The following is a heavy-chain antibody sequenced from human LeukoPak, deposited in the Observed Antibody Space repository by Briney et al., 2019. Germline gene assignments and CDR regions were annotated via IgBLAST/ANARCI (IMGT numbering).Heavy chain of an antibody. V-gene: IGHV3-30-3*01. CDR3: ARDVGYWFDP. J-gene: IGHJ5*02. CDR2: ISYDGSNK. Sequence: GGSLRLSCAASGFTFSSDAMHCVRQAPGKGLEWVAVISYDGSNKYYADSVKGRFTSSRDNSKNTLYLQMNSLRAEDTAVYYCARDVGYWFDPWGQGTLVTVSS. D-gene: IGHD1-26*01. CDR1: GFTFSSDA.